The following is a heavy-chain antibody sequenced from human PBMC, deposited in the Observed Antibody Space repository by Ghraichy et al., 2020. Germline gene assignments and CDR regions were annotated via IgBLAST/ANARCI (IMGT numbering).Heavy chain of an antibody. CDR3: AREFLGTGMDYFDY. V-gene: IGHV4-30-4*01. CDR2: IFYSGST. Sequence: TLSLTCTVSGGSINSGGYYWSWIRQPPGKGLEWIGYIFYSGSTYYTPSLRSRVTISADTSKNQFSLKLTSVTAADTAVYYCAREFLGTGMDYFDYWGQGTLVTVSS. J-gene: IGHJ4*02. CDR1: GGSINSGGYY. D-gene: IGHD3-10*01.